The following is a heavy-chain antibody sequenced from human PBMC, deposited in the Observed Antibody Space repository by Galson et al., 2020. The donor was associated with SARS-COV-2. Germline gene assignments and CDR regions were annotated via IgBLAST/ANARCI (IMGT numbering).Heavy chain of an antibody. D-gene: IGHD5-18*01. J-gene: IGHJ6*02. Sequence: GGSLRLSCAASGFTFDDYGMSWVRQAPGKGLEWVSGINWNGGSTGYADSVKGRFTISRDNAKNSLYLQMNSLRAEDTALYHCGTWIQLRGGMDVWGQGTTVTVSS. CDR3: GTWIQLRGGMDV. CDR2: INWNGGST. V-gene: IGHV3-20*01. CDR1: GFTFDDYG.